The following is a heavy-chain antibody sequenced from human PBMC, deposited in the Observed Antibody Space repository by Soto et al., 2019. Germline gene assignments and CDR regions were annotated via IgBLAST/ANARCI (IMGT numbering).Heavy chain of an antibody. Sequence: QLQLQESGSGLVMPSQTLSLTCAVSGGSISSGGYSWSWIRQPPGKGLEWIGYIYDSENTYYNPSLKSRVTISVDRSKNQFSLKLSSVTAADTAVYYCAVGALIFHPWGQGTLVTVSS. CDR1: GGSISSGGYS. V-gene: IGHV4-30-2*01. D-gene: IGHD1-26*01. J-gene: IGHJ5*02. CDR2: IYDSENT. CDR3: AVGALIFHP.